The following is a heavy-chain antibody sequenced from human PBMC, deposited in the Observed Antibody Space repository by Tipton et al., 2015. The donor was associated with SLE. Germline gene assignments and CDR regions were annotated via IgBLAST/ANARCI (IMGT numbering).Heavy chain of an antibody. J-gene: IGHJ3*02. CDR1: GFSFDDYA. Sequence: SLRLSCAASGFSFDDYAMHWVRQAPRKGLEWVSGISWNSGSIGYADSVKGRFTISRDNAKNSLYLQMNSLRAEDTALYYCAKGFGQGYCSGGSCFDAFDIWGQGTMVTVSS. D-gene: IGHD2-15*01. V-gene: IGHV3-9*01. CDR2: ISWNSGSI. CDR3: AKGFGQGYCSGGSCFDAFDI.